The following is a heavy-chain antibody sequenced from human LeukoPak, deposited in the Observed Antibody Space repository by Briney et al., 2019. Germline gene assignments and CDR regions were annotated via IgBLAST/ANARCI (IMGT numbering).Heavy chain of an antibody. J-gene: IGHJ4*02. D-gene: IGHD3-22*01. CDR3: ARVVDDSRSDYFDY. CDR2: IIPILGIA. CDR1: GGTFSSYA. Sequence: SVKVSCKASGGTFSSYAISWVRQAPGQGVEWMGRIIPILGIANYAQKFQGRVTITADKSTSTAYMELSSLRSEDTAVYYCARVVDDSRSDYFDYWGQGTLVTVSS. V-gene: IGHV1-69*04.